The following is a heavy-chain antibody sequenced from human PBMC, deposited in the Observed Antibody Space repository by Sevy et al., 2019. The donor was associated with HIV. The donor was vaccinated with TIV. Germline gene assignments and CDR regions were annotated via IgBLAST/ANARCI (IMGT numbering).Heavy chain of an antibody. CDR3: ARFTGWFDP. CDR1: GGSISSGNYY. J-gene: IGHJ5*02. V-gene: IGHV4-61*02. Sequence: SETLSLTCTVSGGSISSGNYYWSWIRQPAGKGLEWIGRIYPRGSTNYNPSLKSRVTMSVDTSKNEFSLKLSSVTAADAALYYCARFTGWFDPWGQGTLVTVSS. CDR2: IYPRGST.